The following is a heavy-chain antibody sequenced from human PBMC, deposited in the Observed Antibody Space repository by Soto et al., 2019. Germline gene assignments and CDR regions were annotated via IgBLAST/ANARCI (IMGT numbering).Heavy chain of an antibody. J-gene: IGHJ4*02. CDR2: INPKSGGT. D-gene: IGHD1-26*01. CDR3: ARDMEKGGGSEGFDY. Sequence: SVKVSCKASGHTFTVYYMHWVRQAPGQGLEWMGWINPKSGGTMYPQKFQGRVTMTWDTSISTAYMALTRLRSDDTAVYYCARDMEKGGGSEGFDYWGQGNLVTVSS. V-gene: IGHV1-2*02. CDR1: GHTFTVYY.